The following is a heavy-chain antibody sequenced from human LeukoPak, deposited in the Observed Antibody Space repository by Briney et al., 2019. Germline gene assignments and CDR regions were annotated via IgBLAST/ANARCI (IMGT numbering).Heavy chain of an antibody. J-gene: IGHJ3*02. Sequence: PGGSLRLSCAASGFTFSTYSMNWVRQAPGKGLEWVSYISSSPGSISYADSVQGRFTISRDNAEDSVYLQMNSLRVEDTAVYYCARTYDFGIGPPGDAFDNWGQGTLVTVSS. CDR3: ARTYDFGIGPPGDAFDN. D-gene: IGHD3-3*01. V-gene: IGHV3-48*01. CDR2: ISSSPGSI. CDR1: GFTFSTYS.